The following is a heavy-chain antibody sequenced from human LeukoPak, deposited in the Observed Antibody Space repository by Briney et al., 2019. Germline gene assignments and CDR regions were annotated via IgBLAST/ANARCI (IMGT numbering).Heavy chain of an antibody. D-gene: IGHD3-10*01. J-gene: IGHJ6*04. CDR1: GDSVSSNSAA. Sequence: SQTLSLTCAISGDSVSSNSAAWNWIRQSPSRGLEWLRRTYYRSKWYNDYAVSVKSRITINPDASKNQFSLQLNSVTPEDTAVYYCARDLLSLWFGESKGGYYYYYGMDVWGKGTTVTVSS. CDR3: ARDLLSLWFGESKGGYYYYYGMDV. V-gene: IGHV6-1*01. CDR2: TYYRSKWYN.